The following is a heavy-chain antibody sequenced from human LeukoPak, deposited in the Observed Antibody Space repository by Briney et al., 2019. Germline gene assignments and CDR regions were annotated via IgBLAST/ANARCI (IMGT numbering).Heavy chain of an antibody. D-gene: IGHD3-22*01. V-gene: IGHV1-69*06. CDR2: IIPIFGTA. Sequence: SVKVSCKASGGTFSSYVISWVRQAAGQGPEWMGRIIPIFGTANYAQKFQGRVTITADKSTSTAYMEMSSLRSEDTAVYYCARDPDYYDSSGHLSWGQGTLVTVYS. J-gene: IGHJ5*02. CDR1: GGTFSSYV. CDR3: ARDPDYYDSSGHLS.